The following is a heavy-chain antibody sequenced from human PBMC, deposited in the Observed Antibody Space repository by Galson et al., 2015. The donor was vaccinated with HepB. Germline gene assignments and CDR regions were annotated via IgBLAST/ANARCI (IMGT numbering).Heavy chain of an antibody. V-gene: IGHV4-39*02. CDR1: GGSISSSSYY. CDR2: IYYLGSS. CDR3: AGDYGDYKDHYYYYGLDV. Sequence: SETLSLTCTVSGGSISSSSYYWGWIRQPPGKGLEWIGSIYYLGSSYYNPSLRSRVTLSVDTSKNQFSLILNSVTAADTAVYYCAGDYGDYKDHYYYYGLDVWGQGTTVTVSS. D-gene: IGHD4-17*01. J-gene: IGHJ6*02.